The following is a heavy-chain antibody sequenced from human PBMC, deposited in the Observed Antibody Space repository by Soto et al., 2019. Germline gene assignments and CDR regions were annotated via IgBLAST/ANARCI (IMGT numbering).Heavy chain of an antibody. V-gene: IGHV6-1*02. Sequence: QVQLKESGPRLVKPSQTLSLTCVISGDSVSNKSTAWNWIRQSPSGGLEWLGRTYYRSKWYNDYATSMKSRITISPDTSKNQFSLHLNSVTPEDTAVYFCARRFFDLGSAFEFWGQGTPVTVSS. CDR3: ARRFFDLGSAFEF. D-gene: IGHD3-9*01. J-gene: IGHJ4*02. CDR1: GDSVSNKSTA. CDR2: TYYRSKWYN.